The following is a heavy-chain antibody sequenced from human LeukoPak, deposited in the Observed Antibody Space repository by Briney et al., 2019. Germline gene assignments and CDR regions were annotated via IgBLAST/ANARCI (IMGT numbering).Heavy chain of an antibody. Sequence: SETLSLTCAVSGGSITSGNWWSWVRQPPGQGLEWIGEISLAGQTNYNPSLNGRVTMSLDKSSNQLSLHLTSVTAADTATYFCSRESGPFCPFGYWGQGTLVIVSS. J-gene: IGHJ4*02. CDR3: SRESGPFCPFGY. D-gene: IGHD1-26*01. CDR1: GGSITSGNW. V-gene: IGHV4-4*02. CDR2: ISLAGQT.